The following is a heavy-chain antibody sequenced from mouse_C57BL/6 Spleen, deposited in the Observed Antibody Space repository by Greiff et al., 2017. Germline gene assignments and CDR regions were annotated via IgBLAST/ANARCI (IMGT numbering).Heavy chain of an antibody. CDR1: GYTFTSYW. CDR2: IDPSDSYT. CDR3: ARSSLLLRYPYYAMDY. J-gene: IGHJ4*01. V-gene: IGHV1-69*01. Sequence: QVQLQQPGAELVMPGASVKLSCKASGYTFTSYWMHWVKQRPGQGLEWIGEIDPSDSYTNYNQKFKGKSTLTVDKSSSTAYMQLSSLTSEDSAVYYCARSSLLLRYPYYAMDYWGQGTSVTVSS. D-gene: IGHD1-1*01.